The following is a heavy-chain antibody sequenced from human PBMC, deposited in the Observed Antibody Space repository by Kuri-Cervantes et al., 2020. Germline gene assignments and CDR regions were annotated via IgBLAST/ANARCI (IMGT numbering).Heavy chain of an antibody. Sequence: GESLKISCAASGFTFSNFSMNWVRQAPGKGPDWVAVISYDGSNKYYADSVKGRFTISRDNAKNSLYLQMNSLRAEDTAVYYCARRSVPDPWGQGTLVTVSS. CDR2: ISYDGSNK. V-gene: IGHV3-30-3*01. CDR1: GFTFSNFS. CDR3: ARRSVPDP. J-gene: IGHJ5*02.